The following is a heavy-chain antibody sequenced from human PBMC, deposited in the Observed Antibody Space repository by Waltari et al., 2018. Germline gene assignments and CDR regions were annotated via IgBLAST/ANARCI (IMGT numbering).Heavy chain of an antibody. V-gene: IGHV1-46*01. J-gene: IGHJ6*02. CDR1: EYTFTTSY. CDR2: INPSGGST. D-gene: IGHD2-21*01. CDR3: ARDTGALWMDV. Sequence: VQLVQSVSEVKKPGASVKISCKTSEYTFTTSYIHWVRQTPGQGLEWMGIINPSGGSTIYAQKFQGRVTMTRDTSTSTVYMELSSLRSEDTAVYHCARDTGALWMDVWGQGTTVTVSS.